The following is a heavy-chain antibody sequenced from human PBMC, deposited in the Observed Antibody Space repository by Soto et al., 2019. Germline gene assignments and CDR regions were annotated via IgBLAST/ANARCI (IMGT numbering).Heavy chain of an antibody. CDR3: ATAPGPY. CDR1: GGSISSGGYS. J-gene: IGHJ4*02. Sequence: PSETLSLTCAVSGGSISSGGYSWSWIRQPPGKGLEWIGYIYHSGSTYYNPSLKSRVTISVDRSKNQFSLKLSSVTAADTAMYYCATAPGPYWGQGTLVTVSS. CDR2: IYHSGST. V-gene: IGHV4-30-2*01.